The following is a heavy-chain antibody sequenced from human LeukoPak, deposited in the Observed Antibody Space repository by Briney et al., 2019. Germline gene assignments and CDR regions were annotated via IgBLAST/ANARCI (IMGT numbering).Heavy chain of an antibody. CDR1: GGSFSGYY. CDR2: INHSGST. J-gene: IGHJ5*02. CDR3: ARGHSGRGGIDP. D-gene: IGHD3-10*02. Sequence: SETLSLTCAVYGGSFSGYYWSWIRQPPGKGLEWIGEINHSGSTNYNPSLKSRVTISVDTSKNQFSLKLSSVTAADTAVYYCARGHSGRGGIDPWGQGTLVTVSS. V-gene: IGHV4-34*01.